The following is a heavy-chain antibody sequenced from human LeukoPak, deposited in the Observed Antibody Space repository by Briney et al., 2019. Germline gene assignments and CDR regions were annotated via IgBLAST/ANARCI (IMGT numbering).Heavy chain of an antibody. CDR1: GDSVSSNSAA. CDR3: ARGSFDYDYVWGSYRYVYYYYMDV. J-gene: IGHJ6*03. V-gene: IGHV6-1*01. CDR2: TYYRSKWYN. D-gene: IGHD3-16*02. Sequence: SQTLSLTCAISGDSVSSNSAAWNWIRQSPSRGLEWLGRTYYRSKWYNDYAVSVKSRITINPDTSKNQFSLQLNSVTPEDTAVYYCARGSFDYDYVWGSYRYVYYYYMDVWGKGTTVTVSS.